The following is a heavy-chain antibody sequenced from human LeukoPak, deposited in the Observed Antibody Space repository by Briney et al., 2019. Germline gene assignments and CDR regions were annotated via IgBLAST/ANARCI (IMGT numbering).Heavy chain of an antibody. J-gene: IGHJ3*02. Sequence: GASVKVSCKASGYTFTGYYMHWVRQAPGQGLEWMGIINPSGGSTSYAQKFQGRVTMTRDTSTSTVYMELSSLRSEDTAVYCCARGRYYYDSSGSLDAFDIWGQGTMVTVSS. V-gene: IGHV1-46*01. CDR2: INPSGGST. CDR3: ARGRYYYDSSGSLDAFDI. D-gene: IGHD3-22*01. CDR1: GYTFTGYY.